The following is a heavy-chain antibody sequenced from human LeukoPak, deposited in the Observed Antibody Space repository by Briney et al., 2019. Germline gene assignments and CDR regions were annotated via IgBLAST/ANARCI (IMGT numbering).Heavy chain of an antibody. J-gene: IGHJ4*02. V-gene: IGHV4-34*01. Sequence: PSETLSLTCAVYGVSFSGYYWSWLRQPPGKGLEWLGEINHSGSTNYNPSLKSRVTISVDTSKNQFSLKLSSVTAADTAVYYCARAAYSSDSFDYWGQGTLVTVSS. CDR3: ARAAYSSDSFDY. CDR2: INHSGST. CDR1: GVSFSGYY. D-gene: IGHD6-19*01.